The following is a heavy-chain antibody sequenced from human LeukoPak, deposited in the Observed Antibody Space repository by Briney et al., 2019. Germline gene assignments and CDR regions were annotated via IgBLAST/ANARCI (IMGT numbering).Heavy chain of an antibody. CDR3: GRIIVPGRWYFDQ. J-gene: IGHJ4*02. D-gene: IGHD1-26*01. V-gene: IGHV3-21*03. CDR2: ISRDSSYI. CDR1: GFSFSTYG. Sequence: PGGSLRLSCAASGFSFSTYGMTWVRQSPGKGLEWVSSISRDSSYIYYADSVKGRFTISRDNAQNSLYLQLDSLRAEDTAMHYCGRIIVPGRWYFDQWGQGTLVTVSS.